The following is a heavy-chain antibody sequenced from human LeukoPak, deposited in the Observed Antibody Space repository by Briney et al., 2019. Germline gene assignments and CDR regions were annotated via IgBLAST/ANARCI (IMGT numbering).Heavy chain of an antibody. CDR3: ARGRVSSSTWHSTYYYYFYMDV. V-gene: IGHV4-59*01. Sequence: SETQSLTCSVSDDSITIYYWTWIRQPPGKGLEWIGYIDHTGTTNYNPSLNSRVTISRDTSKNHFSLQLSSVTAADTAVYFCARGRVSSSTWHSTYYYYFYMDVWGKGTTVTVSS. J-gene: IGHJ6*03. CDR2: IDHTGTT. D-gene: IGHD4-11*01. CDR1: DDSITIYY.